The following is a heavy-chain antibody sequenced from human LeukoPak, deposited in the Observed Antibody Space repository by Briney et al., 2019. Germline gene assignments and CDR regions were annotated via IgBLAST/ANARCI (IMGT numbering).Heavy chain of an antibody. CDR3: AKPNYYDSSGYFDY. D-gene: IGHD3-22*01. Sequence: GGSLRLSCAASGFTFSSYGMHWVRQAPGKGLEWVAVISYDGSNKYYADSVKGRFTISRDNSKNTLYLQMNSLRAEDTAVYYCAKPNYYDSSGYFDYWGQGTLVTVSS. CDR2: ISYDGSNK. J-gene: IGHJ4*02. V-gene: IGHV3-30*18. CDR1: GFTFSSYG.